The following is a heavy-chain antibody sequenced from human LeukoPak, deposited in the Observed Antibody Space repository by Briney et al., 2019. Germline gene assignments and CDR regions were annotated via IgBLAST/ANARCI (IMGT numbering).Heavy chain of an antibody. J-gene: IGHJ3*02. CDR2: ISNNGGYT. Sequence: GGSLRLSCAASGFTFSSSAMSWVRQAPGKGLEWVSAISNNGGYTYYADSVQGRFTISRDNSKSTLCLQMNSLRAEDTAVYYCARGISPYYYDSSGYPRALAFDIWGQGTMVTVSS. CDR3: ARGISPYYYDSSGYPRALAFDI. CDR1: GFTFSSSA. V-gene: IGHV3-23*01. D-gene: IGHD3-22*01.